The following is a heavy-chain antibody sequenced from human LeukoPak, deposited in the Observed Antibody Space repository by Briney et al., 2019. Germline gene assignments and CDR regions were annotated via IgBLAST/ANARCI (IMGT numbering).Heavy chain of an antibody. V-gene: IGHV3-13*01. CDR2: IGTGDDT. CDR3: ARGAETGFDY. D-gene: IGHD1-14*01. J-gene: IGHJ4*02. CDR1: GFTFSSYD. Sequence: GGSLRLSCAASGFTFSSYDMPWVRQATGKGLEWVSSIGTGDDTYYVGSVKGRFTISRENAKNSLYLQMNSLRTGDTAVYYCARGAETGFDYWGQGILVTVSP.